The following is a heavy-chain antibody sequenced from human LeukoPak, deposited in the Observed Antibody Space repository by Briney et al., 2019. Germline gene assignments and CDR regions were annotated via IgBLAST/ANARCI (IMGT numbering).Heavy chain of an antibody. Sequence: GASVKVSCKASGGTFSSYAISWVRQAPGQGLEWMGGIIPIFGTANYAQKFQGRVTITADESTSTAYMELSSLRSEDTAVYYCARDSDGRVLNAFDIWGQGTMVTVSS. CDR1: GGTFSSYA. V-gene: IGHV1-69*13. CDR2: IIPIFGTA. D-gene: IGHD2-15*01. CDR3: ARDSDGRVLNAFDI. J-gene: IGHJ3*02.